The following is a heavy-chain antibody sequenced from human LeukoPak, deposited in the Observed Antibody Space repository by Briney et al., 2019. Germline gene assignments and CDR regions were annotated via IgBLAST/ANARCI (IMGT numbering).Heavy chain of an antibody. CDR1: GGTLSSYA. CDR3: ARHSTPFYSSGWEGWFDP. D-gene: IGHD6-19*01. V-gene: IGHV1-69*05. CDR2: IIPIFGTA. Sequence: SVKVSCKASGGTLSSYAISWVRQAPGQGLEWMGGIIPIFGTANYAQKFQGRVTITTDESTSTAYMELSSLRSEDTAVYYCARHSTPFYSSGWEGWFDPWGQGTLVTVSS. J-gene: IGHJ5*02.